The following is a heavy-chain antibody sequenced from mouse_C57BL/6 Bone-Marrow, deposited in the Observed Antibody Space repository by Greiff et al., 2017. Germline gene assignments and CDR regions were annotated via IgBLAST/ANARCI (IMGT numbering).Heavy chain of an antibody. V-gene: IGHV1-50*01. CDR1: GYTFTSSW. D-gene: IGHD1-1*01. CDR3: ARARITSVVEDY. J-gene: IGHJ2*01. Sequence: QVQLQQPGAELVKPGASVKLSCKASGYTFTSSWMPWVKQRPGQGLEWIGEIAPSDSYTNYNQKFKGKATLTVDTSYSHAYMQLSRLPSEDSAVDYCARARITSVVEDYWGQGTTLTVAS. CDR2: IAPSDSYT.